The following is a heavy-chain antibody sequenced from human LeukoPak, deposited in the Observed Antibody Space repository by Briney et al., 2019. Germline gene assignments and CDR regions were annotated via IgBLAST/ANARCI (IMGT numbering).Heavy chain of an antibody. D-gene: IGHD1-26*01. CDR1: GYTFTGYY. V-gene: IGHV1-2*02. Sequence: ASVKVSCKASGYTFTGYYMHWVRQAPGQGLEWMGWINPNSGGTNYAQKFQGRVTMTRDTSISTAYMELSSLRSEDTAVYYCARGRVGGSYGIDYWGQGTLVTVSS. CDR2: INPNSGGT. CDR3: ARGRVGGSYGIDY. J-gene: IGHJ4*02.